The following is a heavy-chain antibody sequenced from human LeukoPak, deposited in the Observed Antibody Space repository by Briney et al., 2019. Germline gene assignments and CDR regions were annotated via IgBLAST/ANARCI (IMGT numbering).Heavy chain of an antibody. Sequence: KSGGSLRPSCAASGFIFSDYYMTWIRQAPGKGLEWISYIRSSGTTIYYADSVKGRFTISRDNAKNSLYLQMNSLRDEDTAVYYCARGVSGYSYGSRFDYWGQGTLVTVSP. J-gene: IGHJ4*02. CDR3: ARGVSGYSYGSRFDY. D-gene: IGHD5-18*01. CDR2: IRSSGTTI. CDR1: GFIFSDYY. V-gene: IGHV3-11*01.